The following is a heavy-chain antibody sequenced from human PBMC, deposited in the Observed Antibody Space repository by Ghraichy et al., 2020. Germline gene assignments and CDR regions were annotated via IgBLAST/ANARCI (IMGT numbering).Heavy chain of an antibody. CDR3: AKFRTGWSFDY. V-gene: IGHV3-23*01. Sequence: GGSLRLSCAASGFTFSSYAMTWVRQAPGKGLEWVSAISGSGGTTYYADSMEGRFTISRDNSKNTLYLQMNSLRAEDTAVYYCAKFRTGWSFDYWGQGTLVTVSS. CDR1: GFTFSSYA. D-gene: IGHD6-19*01. CDR2: ISGSGGTT. J-gene: IGHJ4*02.